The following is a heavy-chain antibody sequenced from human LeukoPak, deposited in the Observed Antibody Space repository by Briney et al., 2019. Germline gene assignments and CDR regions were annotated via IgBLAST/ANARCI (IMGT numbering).Heavy chain of an antibody. Sequence: SETLSLTCTVSGGSISSYYWSWIRQPPGKGLEWIGYIYYSGSTNYNPSLKSRVTISVDTSKNQFSLKLSPVTAADTAVYYCAREWDSGYDPGLFDYWGQGTLVTVSS. D-gene: IGHD5-12*01. V-gene: IGHV4-59*01. CDR2: IYYSGST. CDR3: AREWDSGYDPGLFDY. CDR1: GGSISSYY. J-gene: IGHJ4*02.